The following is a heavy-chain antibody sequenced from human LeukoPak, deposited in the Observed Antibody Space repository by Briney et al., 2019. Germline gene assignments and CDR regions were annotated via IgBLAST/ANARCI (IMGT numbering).Heavy chain of an antibody. V-gene: IGHV3-23*01. D-gene: IGHD1-26*01. CDR3: AKIWLGRDIQRGVTVRELPPSPFDY. Sequence: GGSLRLSCAASGFTFTSYSMNWVRQAPGKGLEWVSTISGGGGSTYYADSVKGRFTISRDNSKNTLYLQVNSLRAEDTAVYYCAKIWLGRDIQRGVTVRELPPSPFDYWGQGTLVTVSS. J-gene: IGHJ4*02. CDR1: GFTFTSYS. CDR2: ISGGGGST.